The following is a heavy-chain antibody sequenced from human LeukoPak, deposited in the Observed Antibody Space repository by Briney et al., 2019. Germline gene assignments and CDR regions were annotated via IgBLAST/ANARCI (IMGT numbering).Heavy chain of an antibody. CDR1: GFTFSSYS. J-gene: IGHJ3*02. CDR2: ISSSSSYI. CDR3: ASVDSGYQYDAFDI. D-gene: IGHD3-22*01. Sequence: GGSLRLSCAASGFTFSSYSMNWVRQAPGKGLEWVSSISSSSSYIYYADSVKGRFTISRDNAKNSLYLQMNSLRAEDTAVYYCASVDSGYQYDAFDIWGQGTMVTVSS. V-gene: IGHV3-21*01.